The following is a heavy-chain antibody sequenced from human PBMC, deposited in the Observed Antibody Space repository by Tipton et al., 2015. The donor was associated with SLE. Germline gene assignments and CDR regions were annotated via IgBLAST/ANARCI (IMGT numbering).Heavy chain of an antibody. CDR2: IYDSKST. V-gene: IGHV4-31*03. J-gene: IGHJ6*02. CDR3: VRGPKDV. CDR1: GGSISTTTYF. Sequence: TLSLTCTVSGGSISTTTYFWNWIRQPAGRGLEWIGYIYDSKSTYYNPSLKSRLTMSADTSKNQISLKLSSVSAADTAVYYCVRGPKDVWGQGTTVTVSS.